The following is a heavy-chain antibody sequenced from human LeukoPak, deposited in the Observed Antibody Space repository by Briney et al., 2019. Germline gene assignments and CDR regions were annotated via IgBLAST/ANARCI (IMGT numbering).Heavy chain of an antibody. V-gene: IGHV4-59*11. J-gene: IGHJ5*02. CDR3: ARAGIAARPFWFDH. CDR2: IYYSGST. CDR1: GFSISSHY. D-gene: IGHD6-6*01. Sequence: SETLSLTCTVPGFSISSHYWSWLRQPPGKGLEWFGYIYYSGSTNYNPSLKSRVTISVDTSKNQFSLKLSSVTAADTAVYYCARAGIAARPFWFDHWGQGTLVTVSS.